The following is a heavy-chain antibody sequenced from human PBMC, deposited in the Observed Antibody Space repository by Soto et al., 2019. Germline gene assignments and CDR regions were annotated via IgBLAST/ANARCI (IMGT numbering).Heavy chain of an antibody. J-gene: IGHJ4*02. V-gene: IGHV3-11*03. CDR2: ISSSSSYT. CDR3: AKHGGSGSFDY. D-gene: IGHD6-19*01. CDR1: GFTFSDYY. Sequence: PGGSLRLSCAASGFTFSDYYMSWIRQAPGKGLEWVSYISSSSSYTNYADSVKGRFTISRDNAKNSLYLQTSSLRVEDTAVYYCAKHGGSGSFDYWGQGTLVTVSS.